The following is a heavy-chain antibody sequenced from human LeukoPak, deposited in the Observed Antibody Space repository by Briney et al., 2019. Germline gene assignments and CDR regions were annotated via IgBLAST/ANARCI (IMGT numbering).Heavy chain of an antibody. Sequence: PSETLSLTCAVYVGSFSGYYWSWIRPPPGKGLEWVGEINHSGSTNYKPPLKSRVPIPVGRTKHQLPLKPASVTAADTALYYIAYSSGWIRFDHWGQGTLVTVSS. V-gene: IGHV4-34*01. D-gene: IGHD6-19*01. CDR3: AYSSGWIRFDH. CDR2: INHSGST. CDR1: VGSFSGYY. J-gene: IGHJ5*02.